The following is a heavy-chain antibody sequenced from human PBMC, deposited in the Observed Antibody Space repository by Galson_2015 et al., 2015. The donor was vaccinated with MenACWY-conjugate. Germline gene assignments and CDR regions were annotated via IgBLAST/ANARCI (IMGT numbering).Heavy chain of an antibody. D-gene: IGHD6-13*01. CDR1: GYSISSGYY. Sequence: SETLSLTCTVSGYSISSGYYWGWIRQPPGKGLEWIGSIYHSGSTYYNPSLKSRVTISVDTSKNQFSLKLSSVTAADTAVYYCARDRGSSSWSQYYYYYYGMDVWGQGTTVTVSS. V-gene: IGHV4-38-2*02. J-gene: IGHJ6*02. CDR2: IYHSGST. CDR3: ARDRGSSSWSQYYYYYYGMDV.